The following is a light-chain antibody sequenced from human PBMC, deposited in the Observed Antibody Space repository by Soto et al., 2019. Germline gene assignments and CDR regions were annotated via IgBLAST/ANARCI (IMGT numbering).Light chain of an antibody. CDR1: SSDVGGYKY. CDR3: SSYTTSGAWV. CDR2: EVN. J-gene: IGLJ3*02. Sequence: QSVLTQRASVSGSPGQSITISCTGTSSDVGGYKYVYWYQQHPGKAPKLMIYEVNNRPSGVSNRFSGSKSGNTASLIISGLQAEDEADYYCSSYTTSGAWVFGGGIKLTVL. V-gene: IGLV2-14*01.